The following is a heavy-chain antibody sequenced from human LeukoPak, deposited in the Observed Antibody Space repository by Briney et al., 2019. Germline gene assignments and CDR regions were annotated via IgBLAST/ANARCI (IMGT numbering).Heavy chain of an antibody. CDR3: ARNWNSAFDY. Sequence: ASVKVSCKASGYTFTNYGISWVRQAPGQGLEWMGWISGYNGNTNYAQKLQDRVTMTTDTSTSTAYMELRTLRSDDTAVYYCARNWNSAFDYWGQGTLVTVSS. D-gene: IGHD1-7*01. CDR1: GYTFTNYG. V-gene: IGHV1-18*01. J-gene: IGHJ4*02. CDR2: ISGYNGNT.